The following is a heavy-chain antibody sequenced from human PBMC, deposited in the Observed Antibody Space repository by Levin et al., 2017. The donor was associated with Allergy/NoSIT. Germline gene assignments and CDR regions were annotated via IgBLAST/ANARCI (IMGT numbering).Heavy chain of an antibody. D-gene: IGHD3-22*01. CDR3: ATYYYDSSGYPTTHDAFDI. CDR1: GFTFSSYG. J-gene: IGHJ3*02. Sequence: GESLKISCAASGFTFSSYGMHWVRQAPGKGLEWVAVISYDGSNKYYADSVKGRFTISRDNSKNTLYLQMNSLRAEDTAVYYCATYYYDSSGYPTTHDAFDIWGQGTMVTVSS. CDR2: ISYDGSNK. V-gene: IGHV3-30*03.